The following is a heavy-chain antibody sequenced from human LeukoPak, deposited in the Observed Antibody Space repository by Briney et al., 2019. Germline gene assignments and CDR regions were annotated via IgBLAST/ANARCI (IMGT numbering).Heavy chain of an antibody. J-gene: IGHJ3*02. CDR1: GFTFSSYE. V-gene: IGHV3-48*03. CDR3: AREGHIAVDAFDI. Sequence: GGSLRLSCVASGFTFSSYEMNWVRQAPGKGLECVSYISSSGSTIYYADSVKGRFPISRDNAKNSLYLRMHSLRAEDTAVYYCAREGHIAVDAFDIWGQGTMVPVSS. CDR2: ISSSGSTI. D-gene: IGHD6-19*01.